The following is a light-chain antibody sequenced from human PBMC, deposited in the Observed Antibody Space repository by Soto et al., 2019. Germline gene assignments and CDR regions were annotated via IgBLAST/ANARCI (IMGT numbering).Light chain of an antibody. V-gene: IGKV1-5*01. J-gene: IGKJ2*01. Sequence: DIQMTQSPSTLSASLLDRVTITFRASQSISYKLAWYQHKPGKAPKLLIYDASGLQSGVPSRFSGSGSGTEFTLTISSLQPDDFATYFCQQYHTYSYTFGQGTKVDIK. CDR3: QQYHTYSYT. CDR1: QSISYK. CDR2: DAS.